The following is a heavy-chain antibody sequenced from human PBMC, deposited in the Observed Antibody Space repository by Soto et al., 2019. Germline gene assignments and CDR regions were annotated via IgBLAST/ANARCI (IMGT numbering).Heavy chain of an antibody. Sequence: EVQLVESGGGLVQPGGSLRLSCAASGFTFSSDWMHWVRQAPGKGLVWVSHIKSEGSITNYADSVKGRFTISRDNAKNTLYLQMNSLRDDDMAVYYCARAGGYTYNYFDDWGQGTAVTVSS. D-gene: IGHD5-12*01. CDR1: GFTFSSDW. J-gene: IGHJ4*02. CDR2: IKSEGSIT. V-gene: IGHV3-74*01. CDR3: ARAGGYTYNYFDD.